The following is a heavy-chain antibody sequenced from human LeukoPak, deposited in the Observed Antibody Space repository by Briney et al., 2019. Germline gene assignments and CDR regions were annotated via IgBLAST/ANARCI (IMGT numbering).Heavy chain of an antibody. J-gene: IGHJ4*02. V-gene: IGHV3-21*01. CDR3: ARENGCISCSYNRDY. D-gene: IGHD1-14*01. CDR2: ISSSSSYI. Sequence: GGSLRLSCAASGFTFSSYSMNWVRQAPGKGLEWVSSISSSSSYIYYADSVKGRFTISRDNAKNSLYLQMNSLRAEDTAVYYCARENGCISCSYNRDYWGEGTLVSVFS. CDR1: GFTFSSYS.